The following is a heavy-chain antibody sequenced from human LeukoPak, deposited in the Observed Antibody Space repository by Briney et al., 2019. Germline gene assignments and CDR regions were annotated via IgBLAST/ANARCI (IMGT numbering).Heavy chain of an antibody. D-gene: IGHD3-22*01. V-gene: IGHV3-20*04. CDR1: GFTFGRHG. Sequence: PGGSLRLSCAASGFTFGRHGMNWVRQAPGKGLEWVSGISPNGVITYYADSVKGRFTISRDNAKNSLYLQMNSLRPEDTALYYCAKDDDSDRGFDYWGQGTLVTVSS. CDR2: ISPNGVIT. J-gene: IGHJ4*01. CDR3: AKDDDSDRGFDY.